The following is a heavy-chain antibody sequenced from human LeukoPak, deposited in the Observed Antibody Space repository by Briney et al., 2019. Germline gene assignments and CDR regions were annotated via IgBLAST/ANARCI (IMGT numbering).Heavy chain of an antibody. D-gene: IGHD3-22*01. CDR2: IDYSGST. J-gene: IGHJ4*02. CDR3: ARMRRYYYDSSGYYGPRSFDY. Sequence: PSETLSLTCTVSGGSISSSSYYWGWIRQPPGKGLEWIGRIDYSGSTYYNPSLKSRVTISVDTSKNQFSLKLSSVTAADTAVYYCARMRRYYYDSSGYYGPRSFDYWGQGTLVTVSS. CDR1: GGSISSSSYY. V-gene: IGHV4-39*01.